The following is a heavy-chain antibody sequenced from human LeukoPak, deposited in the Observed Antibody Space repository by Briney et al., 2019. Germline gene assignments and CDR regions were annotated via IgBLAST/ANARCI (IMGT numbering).Heavy chain of an antibody. CDR3: ARGLLIARNLYYYGSVRGR. CDR1: GFTFNTYA. Sequence: PGGSLRLSCAASGFTFNTYAMSWVRQAPGKGLEWVSYISSSSSTIYYADSVKGRFTISRDNAKNSLYLQMNSLRDEDTAVYYCARGLLIARNLYYYGSVRGRWGQGTLVTVSS. J-gene: IGHJ4*02. CDR2: ISSSSSTI. D-gene: IGHD3-10*01. V-gene: IGHV3-48*02.